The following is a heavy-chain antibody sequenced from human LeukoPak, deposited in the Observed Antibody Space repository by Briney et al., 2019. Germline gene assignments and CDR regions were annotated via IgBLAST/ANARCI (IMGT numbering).Heavy chain of an antibody. CDR1: GFTFDDYA. Sequence: AGGFLRLSCAASGFTFDDYAMHWVRQAPGKGLEWVSGISWNSGSIGYADSVKGRFTISRDNAKNSLYLQMNSLRAEDTALYYCAKDRKYCSGGSCYRVGFDYWGQGTLITVSS. V-gene: IGHV3-9*01. CDR3: AKDRKYCSGGSCYRVGFDY. CDR2: ISWNSGSI. D-gene: IGHD2-15*01. J-gene: IGHJ4*02.